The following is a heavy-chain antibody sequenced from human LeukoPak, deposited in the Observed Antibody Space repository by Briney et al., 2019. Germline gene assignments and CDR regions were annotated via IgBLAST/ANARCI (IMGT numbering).Heavy chain of an antibody. CDR1: GFSFADAT. V-gene: IGHV3-9*01. CDR2: INWNSGTM. J-gene: IGHJ6*03. CDR3: SKDPYMDG. Sequence: GRSLRLSCAASGFSFADATMHWVRQVPGKGLEWVSGINWNSGTMGYADSVKGRFTVSRDNAKNPLYPQMNSLKTEDTALYYCSKDPYMDGWGKGATVTVS.